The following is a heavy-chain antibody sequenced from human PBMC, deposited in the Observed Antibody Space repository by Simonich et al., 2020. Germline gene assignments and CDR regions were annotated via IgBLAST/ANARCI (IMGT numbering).Heavy chain of an antibody. CDR2: ISSDGNSQ. V-gene: IGHV3-74*01. CDR3: ARNRLDY. Sequence: EVQLVESGGGLVQPGGSLRLSCAASGFTFRSYWMHWVRQAPGKGVCRVSRISSDGNSQSYAASVKGRFTISRDNAKNTLYLQMNSLRAEDTAVYYCARNRLDYWGQGTLVTVSS. CDR1: GFTFRSYW. J-gene: IGHJ4*02.